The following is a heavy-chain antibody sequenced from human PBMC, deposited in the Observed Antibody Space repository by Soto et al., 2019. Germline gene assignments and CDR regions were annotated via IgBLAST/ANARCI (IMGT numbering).Heavy chain of an antibody. Sequence: SETLSLTCTVSGGSISSSSYYWGLIRQAPGKGLEWIGSIYYSGSTYYNPSLKSRVTISVDTSKNQFSLKLSSVTAADTAVYYCASLPSTVTTRWFDPWGQGTLVTVSS. CDR2: IYYSGST. D-gene: IGHD4-17*01. V-gene: IGHV4-39*07. CDR1: GGSISSSSYY. CDR3: ASLPSTVTTRWFDP. J-gene: IGHJ5*02.